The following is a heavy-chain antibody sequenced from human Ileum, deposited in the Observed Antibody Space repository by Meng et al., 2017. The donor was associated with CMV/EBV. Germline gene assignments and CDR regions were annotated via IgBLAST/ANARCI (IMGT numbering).Heavy chain of an antibody. CDR2: IHDSGST. D-gene: IGHD6-6*01. V-gene: IGHV4-30-4*01. J-gene: IGHJ4*02. CDR3: ARVWGIAVRPLDY. CDR1: GDSISSVHYY. Sequence: VQLQVSGPGLVNPSQTLSLTCTVSGDSISSVHYYWSGIRQTPGKGLEWIGHIHDSGSTYYNPSLQSRVTISVDTSKNQFSLKLSSVTAADTAVYYCARVWGIAVRPLDYWGQGTLVTVSS.